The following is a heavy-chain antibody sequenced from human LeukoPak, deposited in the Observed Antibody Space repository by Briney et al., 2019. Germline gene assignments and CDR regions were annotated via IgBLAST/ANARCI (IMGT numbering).Heavy chain of an antibody. CDR1: GYTFTTYY. D-gene: IGHD3-22*01. J-gene: IGHJ3*01. Sequence: ASVKVSCKASGYTFTTYYLHWVRQAPGQGLEWMGLINPSGGSTSYAQKFQGRVTMTRDTSTSTVYMELSSLRSEDTAVYYCASLTGDYYDSSGTSSTFDVWGQGTMVTVSS. V-gene: IGHV1-46*01. CDR2: INPSGGST. CDR3: ASLTGDYYDSSGTSSTFDV.